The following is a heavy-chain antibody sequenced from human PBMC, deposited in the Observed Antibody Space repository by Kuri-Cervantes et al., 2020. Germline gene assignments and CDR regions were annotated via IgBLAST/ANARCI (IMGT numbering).Heavy chain of an antibody. J-gene: IGHJ4*02. CDR3: AHSSPLPDSSGWFSTFDY. Sequence: SGPTLVKPTQTLTLTCTFSGFSLSTSGVGVGWIRQPTGKALEWLALIYWDDDKRYIPSLKSRLTITKDTTKNQVVLTMTNMDPVDTATYYCAHSSPLPDSSGWFSTFDYWGQGTPVTVSS. D-gene: IGHD6-19*01. V-gene: IGHV2-5*02. CDR1: GFSLSTSGVG. CDR2: IYWDDDK.